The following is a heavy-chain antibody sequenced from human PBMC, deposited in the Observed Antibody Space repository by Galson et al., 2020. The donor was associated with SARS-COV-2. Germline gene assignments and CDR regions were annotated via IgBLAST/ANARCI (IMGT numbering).Heavy chain of an antibody. CDR1: GFTFTSSD. V-gene: IGHV1-58*02. CDR2: IVVGSGNT. Sequence: SVKVSCKASGFTFTSSDMQWVRQARGQRLEWIGWIVVGSGNTNYAQKFQERVTITRDMSTSTAYMELSSLRSEDTAVYYCAAPYCSSTSCRDAFDIWGQGTMVTVSS. J-gene: IGHJ3*02. CDR3: AAPYCSSTSCRDAFDI. D-gene: IGHD2-2*01.